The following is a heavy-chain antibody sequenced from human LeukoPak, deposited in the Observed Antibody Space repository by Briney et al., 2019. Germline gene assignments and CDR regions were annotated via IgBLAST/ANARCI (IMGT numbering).Heavy chain of an antibody. Sequence: GGSLRLSCVSSGFASGVHAMSWVRQAPGKGPEWVATIGSGADLFYAESVKGRFTISRDDPRNTVWLQMNSLRAEDTALYYCAKDWTPHNRVYDCLDAWGQGTQVTVSS. V-gene: IGHV3-23*01. J-gene: IGHJ5*02. CDR2: IGSGADL. D-gene: IGHD3-16*01. CDR3: AKDWTPHNRVYDCLDA. CDR1: GFASGVHA.